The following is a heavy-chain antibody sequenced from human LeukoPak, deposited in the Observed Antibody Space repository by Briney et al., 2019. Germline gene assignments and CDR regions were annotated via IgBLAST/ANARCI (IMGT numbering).Heavy chain of an antibody. CDR2: ISSRGSGT. Sequence: PGGSLRLSCAASGFTFSDYYMSWIRQAPGKGLQWLAYISSRGSGTYYADAVKGRFTISRDNAKNSLYLHVSSLRGDDTAVYYCARESGGSWTHFDYWGQGTPVTVSS. J-gene: IGHJ4*02. V-gene: IGHV3-11*01. CDR1: GFTFSDYY. CDR3: ARESGGSWTHFDY. D-gene: IGHD2-15*01.